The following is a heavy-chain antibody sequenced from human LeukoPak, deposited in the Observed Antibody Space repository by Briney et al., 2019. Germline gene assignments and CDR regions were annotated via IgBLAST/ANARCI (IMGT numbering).Heavy chain of an antibody. J-gene: IGHJ4*02. Sequence: GGSLRLSCAACGFTLRSYTMNWVRQAPGKGLEWVSYISSSSKTIYYADSVKGRFTISRDSAENLLYLQMNSLRAEDTAVYYCARAGLWFGELLDYWGQGTLVTVSS. CDR2: ISSSSKTI. CDR1: GFTLRSYT. V-gene: IGHV3-48*01. D-gene: IGHD3-10*01. CDR3: ARAGLWFGELLDY.